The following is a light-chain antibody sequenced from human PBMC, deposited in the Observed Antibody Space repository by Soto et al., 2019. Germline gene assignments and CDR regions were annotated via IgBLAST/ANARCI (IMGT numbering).Light chain of an antibody. CDR3: QQYSSSRT. CDR1: QSVSSY. Sequence: EIVFTQSPSTLSLSPRDRATLSCRASQSVSSYLAWYQQKPGQAPRLLIYGGSSRATGIPVRFSGSGSETDFTLTITRLEPEDFAVYYCQQYSSSRTFGQGTKVDI. CDR2: GGS. V-gene: IGKV3-20*01. J-gene: IGKJ1*01.